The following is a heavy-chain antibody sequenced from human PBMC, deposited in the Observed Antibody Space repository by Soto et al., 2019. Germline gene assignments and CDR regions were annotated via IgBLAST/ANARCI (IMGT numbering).Heavy chain of an antibody. D-gene: IGHD5-18*01. CDR2: ITAYNGNT. V-gene: IGHV1-18*01. Sequence: VQLLQSGAEVKKPGASVKVSCKAPGYTFSNFGISWVRLAPGQGLERMGWITAYNGNTHYAQNFQGRVTMTTDTSTSTAYMDLRSLRSDDTAIYYCARFGRGFSSAFDFDYWGQGTLVTGSS. CDR1: GYTFSNFG. CDR3: ARFGRGFSSAFDFDY. J-gene: IGHJ4*02.